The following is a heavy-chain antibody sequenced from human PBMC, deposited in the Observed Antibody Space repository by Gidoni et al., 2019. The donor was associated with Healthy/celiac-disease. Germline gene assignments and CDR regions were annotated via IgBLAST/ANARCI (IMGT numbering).Heavy chain of an antibody. CDR1: GFTFSSYA. J-gene: IGHJ4*02. Sequence: EVQLLESGGGLVQPGGSLRRSCAASGFTFSSYAMSWVRQAPGKGLEGVSAISGSGGSTYYADSVKGRFTISRDNSKNTLYLQMNSLRAEDTAVYYCAKDEYYYDSSGYWNYWGQGTLVTVSS. D-gene: IGHD3-22*01. CDR3: AKDEYYYDSSGYWNY. CDR2: ISGSGGST. V-gene: IGHV3-23*01.